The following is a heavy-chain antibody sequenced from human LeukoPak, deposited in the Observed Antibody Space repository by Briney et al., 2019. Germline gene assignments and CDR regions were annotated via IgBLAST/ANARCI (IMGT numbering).Heavy chain of an antibody. CDR2: ISGYNGDT. D-gene: IGHD2-2*01. CDR1: GYTFASYG. CDR3: ARDSDDIVVVPAGVYGMDV. Sequence: GASVKVSCKASGYTFASYGITWVRQAPGQGLEWMGWISGYNGDTNYAQNLQGRVTMTTDTSTTTAYMELRSLRSDDTAVYYCARDSDDIVVVPAGVYGMDVWGQGTTVTVSS. J-gene: IGHJ6*02. V-gene: IGHV1-18*01.